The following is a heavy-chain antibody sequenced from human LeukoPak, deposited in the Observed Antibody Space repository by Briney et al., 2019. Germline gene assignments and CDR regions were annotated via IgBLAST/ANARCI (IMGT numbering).Heavy chain of an antibody. CDR3: AREQTYSSSWVDP. CDR2: VSSSSSYI. CDR1: GFTFSSYS. V-gene: IGHV3-21*01. Sequence: PGGSLRLSCAASGFTFSSYSMNWVRQAPGKGLEWVSSVSSSSSYIYYADSVKGRFTISRDNAKNSLYLQMNSLRAEDTAVYYCAREQTYSSSWVDPWGQGTLVTVSS. D-gene: IGHD6-13*01. J-gene: IGHJ5*02.